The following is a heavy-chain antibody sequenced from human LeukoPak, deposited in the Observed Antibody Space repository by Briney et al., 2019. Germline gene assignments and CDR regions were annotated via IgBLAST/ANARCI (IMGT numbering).Heavy chain of an antibody. V-gene: IGHV1-2*02. CDR2: INPNSGGT. CDR1: GYTFTGYY. CDR3: ARSAKVGATTMAVLDY. Sequence: ASVKVSCKASGYTFTGYYMHWVRQAPGQGLEWMGWINPNSGGTNHAQKFQGRVTMTRDTSISTAYMELSRLRSDDTAVYYCARSAKVGATTMAVLDYWGQGTLVTVSS. D-gene: IGHD1-26*01. J-gene: IGHJ4*02.